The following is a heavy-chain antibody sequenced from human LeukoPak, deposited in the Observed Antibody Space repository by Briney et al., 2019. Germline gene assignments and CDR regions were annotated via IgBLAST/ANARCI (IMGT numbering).Heavy chain of an antibody. V-gene: IGHV3-15*01. CDR3: TTETLLWFGELGY. CDR1: GFTFSNTW. J-gene: IGHJ4*02. Sequence: GGSLRLSCAARGFTFSNTWMSWVRQAPGKGLEWVGRIKSKTDGGTTDYAAPVKGRFTISRDDSKNTLYLQMNSLKTEDTAVYYCTTETLLWFGELGYWGQGTLVTVSS. D-gene: IGHD3-10*01. CDR2: IKSKTDGGTT.